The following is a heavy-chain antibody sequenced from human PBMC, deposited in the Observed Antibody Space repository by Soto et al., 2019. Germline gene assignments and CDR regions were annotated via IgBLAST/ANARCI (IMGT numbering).Heavy chain of an antibody. CDR3: AKSGQVWLPLDG. CDR1: GGPLSSGSYY. D-gene: IGHD5-18*01. CDR2: IYYSGTT. J-gene: IGHJ4*02. V-gene: IGHV4-61*01. Sequence: PSETLSLTCSVSGGPLSSGSYYWSWIRQSPGQGLEWIGYIYYSGTTKYNPSLKSRVSISVDTSKNQFSLRLTSLSAADTAVYYCAKSGQVWLPLDGWGQGTLVTVSS.